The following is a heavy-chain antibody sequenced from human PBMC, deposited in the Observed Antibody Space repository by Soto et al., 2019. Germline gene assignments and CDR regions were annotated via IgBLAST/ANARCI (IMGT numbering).Heavy chain of an antibody. CDR3: ACALNSGIADVH. D-gene: IGHD6-13*01. J-gene: IGHJ4*02. Sequence: PSEPLSLTGTASVGSIGSYYWSWIGQRPGKGLEWIGYIYYSGSTNYNPSLKSRVTISVDTSKNQFSLKLSSVTAADTAVYYCACALNSGIADVHWGQGTLVTV. CDR2: IYYSGST. CDR1: VGSIGSYY. V-gene: IGHV4-59*13.